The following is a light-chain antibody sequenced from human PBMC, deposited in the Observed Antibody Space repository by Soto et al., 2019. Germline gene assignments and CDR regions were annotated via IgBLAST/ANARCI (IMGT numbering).Light chain of an antibody. CDR1: QGISNA. Sequence: IQLTQSPSSLSASVGDRVTITCRASQGISNALAWYQQKPGKGPKLLIDDASILENGVPPRFSGSGFGTVFSLIIDSLQPGDFATYYCQQFHNYPVSFGGGTKVDIK. CDR2: DAS. V-gene: IGKV1D-13*01. CDR3: QQFHNYPVS. J-gene: IGKJ4*01.